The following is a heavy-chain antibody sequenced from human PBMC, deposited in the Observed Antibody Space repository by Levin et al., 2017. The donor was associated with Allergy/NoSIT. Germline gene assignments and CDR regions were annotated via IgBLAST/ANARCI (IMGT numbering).Heavy chain of an antibody. D-gene: IGHD4-17*01. CDR1: SGSFSSAYW. CDR2: IVHSGNT. CDR3: TRNGDYALDY. V-gene: IGHV4-4*02. Sequence: PSETLSLTCDVSSGSFSSAYWWSWVRQPPGKGLEWIGEIVHSGNTNYNPSLKSRVTISVDKSNNQFSLQLTSVTAADTAVYDCTRNGDYALDYWGQGTLVTVSP. J-gene: IGHJ4*02.